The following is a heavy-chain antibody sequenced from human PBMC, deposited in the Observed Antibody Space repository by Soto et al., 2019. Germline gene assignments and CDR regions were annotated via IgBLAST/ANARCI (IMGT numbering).Heavy chain of an antibody. V-gene: IGHV3-21*01. J-gene: IGHJ5*02. D-gene: IGHD2-8*01. Sequence: GGSLRLSCAASGFTFSSYSMNWVRQAPGKGLEWVSSISSSSSYIYYADSVKGRFTISRDNAKNSLYLQMNSLRAEDTAVYYCARDGIVLMVYAEPNWFDPWGQGTLVTVSS. CDR1: GFTFSSYS. CDR2: ISSSSSYI. CDR3: ARDGIVLMVYAEPNWFDP.